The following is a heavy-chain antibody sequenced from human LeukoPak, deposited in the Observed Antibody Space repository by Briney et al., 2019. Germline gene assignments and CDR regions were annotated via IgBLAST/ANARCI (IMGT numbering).Heavy chain of an antibody. J-gene: IGHJ4*02. Sequence: ASETLSLTCTVSGGPISSGGYYWSWIRQHPGKGLEWIGYIYYSGSTYYNPSLKSRVTISVDTSKNQFSLKLSSVTAADTAVYYCARGPYDILTGYRYFDYWGQGTLVTVSS. CDR3: ARGPYDILTGYRYFDY. D-gene: IGHD3-9*01. V-gene: IGHV4-31*03. CDR2: IYYSGST. CDR1: GGPISSGGYY.